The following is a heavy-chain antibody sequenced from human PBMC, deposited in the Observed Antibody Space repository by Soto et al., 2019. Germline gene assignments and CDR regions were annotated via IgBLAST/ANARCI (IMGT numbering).Heavy chain of an antibody. CDR2: IKQDGSER. Sequence: GGSLRLSCAASGFSLSGYWMNWVRQAPGRGLEWVAIIKQDGSERYYVDSVKGRFTISRDNAKNSLYLQMSSLRVEDTALYYCARSSGWLHDYWGQGXLVTVSS. V-gene: IGHV3-7*01. D-gene: IGHD6-19*01. CDR1: GFSLSGYW. J-gene: IGHJ4*02. CDR3: ARSSGWLHDY.